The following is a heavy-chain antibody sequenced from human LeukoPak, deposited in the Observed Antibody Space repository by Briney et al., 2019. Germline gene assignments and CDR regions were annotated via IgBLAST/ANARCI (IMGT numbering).Heavy chain of an antibody. V-gene: IGHV4-59*01. Sequence: SETLSLTCTVSGGSISSYHWTWIRQPPGKGLEWIGYIYYSGSTNYNPSLKSRVTISVDTSKNHFSLKLTSVTAADRAVYYCARMYSASRGDAFDIWGQGTMVTVSS. CDR2: IYYSGST. CDR1: GGSISSYH. D-gene: IGHD1-26*01. CDR3: ARMYSASRGDAFDI. J-gene: IGHJ3*02.